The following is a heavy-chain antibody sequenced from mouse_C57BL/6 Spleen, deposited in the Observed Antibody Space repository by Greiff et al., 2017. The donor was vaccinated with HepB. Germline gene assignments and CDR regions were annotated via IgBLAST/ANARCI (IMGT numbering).Heavy chain of an antibody. Sequence: QVQLQQSGAELVRPGASVKLSCKASGYTFTDYYINWVKQRPGQGLEWIARIYPGSGNTYYNEKFKGKATLTAEKSSSTAYMQLSSLTSEDSAVYCCARRGTGYYFDYWGQGTTLTVSS. CDR2: IYPGSGNT. V-gene: IGHV1-76*01. CDR3: ARRGTGYYFDY. J-gene: IGHJ2*01. CDR1: GYTFTDYY. D-gene: IGHD4-1*01.